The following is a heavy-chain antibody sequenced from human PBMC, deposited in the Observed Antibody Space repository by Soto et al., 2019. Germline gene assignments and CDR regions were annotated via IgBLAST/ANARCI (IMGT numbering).Heavy chain of an antibody. Sequence: QVQLVESGGGVVQPGRSLRLSCAASGFTFSSYGMHWVRQAPGKGLEGVAVIRYDGTNKYYAESVKGRFTISRDNSKNTLYLQMSSLRLDDTAVYYCARGIIAGPGRDYFDYWGQGTLVTVSS. CDR1: GFTFSSYG. V-gene: IGHV3-33*01. J-gene: IGHJ4*02. D-gene: IGHD6-13*01. CDR3: ARGIIAGPGRDYFDY. CDR2: IRYDGTNK.